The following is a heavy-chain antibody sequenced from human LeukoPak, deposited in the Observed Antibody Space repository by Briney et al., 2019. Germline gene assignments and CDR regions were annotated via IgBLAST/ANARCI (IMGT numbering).Heavy chain of an antibody. Sequence: ASVKVSCKASGYTFTSYGISWVGQAPGQGLEWMGRISAYNGNTNYAQKLQGRVTMTTDTSTSTAYMELRSLRSDDTAVYYCARDRLVTEFDYWGQGTLVTVSS. CDR1: GYTFTSYG. J-gene: IGHJ4*02. CDR2: ISAYNGNT. D-gene: IGHD3-9*01. CDR3: ARDRLVTEFDY. V-gene: IGHV1-18*01.